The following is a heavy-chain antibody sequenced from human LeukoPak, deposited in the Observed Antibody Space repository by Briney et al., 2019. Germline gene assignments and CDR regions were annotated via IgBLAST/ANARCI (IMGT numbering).Heavy chain of an antibody. CDR1: GFTFSGYG. Sequence: PGGSLRLSCAASGFTFSGYGMHWVRQVPVKGLEWVAAVSHDGDTKYYADSVKGRFTISRDNFKNTLSLQMNSLRAEDTAVYYCAKEAATSQIDYRGKGTLVIVSS. J-gene: IGHJ4*02. D-gene: IGHD6-25*01. CDR3: AKEAATSQIDY. CDR2: VSHDGDTK. V-gene: IGHV3-30*18.